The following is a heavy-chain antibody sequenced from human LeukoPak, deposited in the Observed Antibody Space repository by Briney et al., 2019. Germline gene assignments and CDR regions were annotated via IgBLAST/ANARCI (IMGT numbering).Heavy chain of an antibody. V-gene: IGHV3-23*01. CDR3: AKSEDGTIFGSNY. J-gene: IGHJ4*02. CDR2: ISGSGGGT. D-gene: IGHD3-3*01. CDR1: GFTFSTYA. Sequence: GGSLRLSCEASGFTFSTYAMNWVRQAPGTGLEWVPAISGSGGGTYYTDSVKGRFTISRDNSKNTLYLQMSSLRAEDTAVYYCAKSEDGTIFGSNYWGQGTLVTVSS.